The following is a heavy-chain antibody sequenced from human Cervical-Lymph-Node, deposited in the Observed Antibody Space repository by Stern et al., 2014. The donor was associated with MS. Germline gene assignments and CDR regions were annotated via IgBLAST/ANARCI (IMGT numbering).Heavy chain of an antibody. CDR3: ARADPYSFTSYYYYYGMDV. Sequence: EVQLVESGGGLVQPGESLRLSCAASGFTFSRYWMTWVRRAPGKGLEWVANIKKDGSEKDYVDSVKGRFTISRDNAKSSIYLQMNSLRAEDTAVYYCARADPYSFTSYYYYYGMDVWGQGTTVTVSS. V-gene: IGHV3-7*01. D-gene: IGHD5-18*01. CDR1: GFTFSRYW. J-gene: IGHJ6*02. CDR2: IKKDGSEK.